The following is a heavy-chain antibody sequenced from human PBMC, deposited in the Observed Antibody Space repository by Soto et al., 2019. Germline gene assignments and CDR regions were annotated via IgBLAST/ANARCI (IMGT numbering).Heavy chain of an antibody. CDR3: ARLLGYCSSTSCYGGKAYYCMDV. J-gene: IGHJ6*03. CDR2: INHSGST. V-gene: IGHV4-34*01. CDR1: GGSFSGYY. Sequence: SETLSLTCAVYGGSFSGYYWSWIRQPPGKGLEWIGEINHSGSTNYNPSLKSRVTISVDTSKNQFSLKLSSVTAADTAVYYCARLLGYCSSTSCYGGKAYYCMDVWGKGTTVTVSS. D-gene: IGHD2-2*01.